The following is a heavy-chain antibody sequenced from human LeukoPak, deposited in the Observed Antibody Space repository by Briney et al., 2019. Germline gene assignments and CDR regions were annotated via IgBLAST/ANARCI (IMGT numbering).Heavy chain of an antibody. Sequence: ASVKVSCKASGYTFTGYYMHWVRQAPGQGLEWMGWINPNSGGTNYAQKFQGRVTITADESTSTAYMELRSLRSDDTAVYYCARDRRSWSYNWFDPWGQGTLVTVSS. V-gene: IGHV1-2*02. CDR2: INPNSGGT. D-gene: IGHD6-13*01. CDR1: GYTFTGYY. J-gene: IGHJ5*02. CDR3: ARDRRSWSYNWFDP.